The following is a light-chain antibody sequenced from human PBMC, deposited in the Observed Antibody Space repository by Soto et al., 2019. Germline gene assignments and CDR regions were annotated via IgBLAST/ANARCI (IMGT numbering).Light chain of an antibody. CDR3: EQYGSSPYN. CDR2: GAS. CDR1: QSVSSSY. J-gene: IGKJ2*01. V-gene: IGKV3-20*01. Sequence: DIVLTQSPGTLSLSPGERATLSCRASQSVSSSYLAWDQQKPGQAPRLLIYGASSRATGIADRFSGSGSGTDFTLTISRLEPEDVAVYYCEQYGSSPYNFGQGTKLEIK.